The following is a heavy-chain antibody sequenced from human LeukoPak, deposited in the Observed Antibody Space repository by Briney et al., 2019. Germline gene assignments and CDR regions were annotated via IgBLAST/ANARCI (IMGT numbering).Heavy chain of an antibody. CDR2: ISSGSYI. J-gene: IGHJ2*01. V-gene: IGHV3-21*01. D-gene: IGHD6-19*01. Sequence: GGSLRLSCAASGFTFSTFGMIWVRQAPGKGLEWVSSISSGSYIYYADAVKARFTISRDNARNSLYLQMNSLRADATAVYYCARLMFIAVGNWYFDLWGRGTLVTVSS. CDR1: GFTFSTFG. CDR3: ARLMFIAVGNWYFDL.